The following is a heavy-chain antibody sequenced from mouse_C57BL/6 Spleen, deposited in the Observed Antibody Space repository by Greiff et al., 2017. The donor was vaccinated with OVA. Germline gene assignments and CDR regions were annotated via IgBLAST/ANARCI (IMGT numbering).Heavy chain of an antibody. CDR3: ARRYPYYAMDY. D-gene: IGHD1-1*01. CDR1: GYTFTDYN. CDR2: INPNNGCT. V-gene: IGHV1-18*01. Sequence: EVQLQQSGPELVKPGASVKIPCTASGYTFTDYNMDWVKQSPGKSLEWIGDINPNNGCTIYNQKFKGTATLTVDKSSSTAYVELSSQTPEDTAVYYCARRYPYYAMDYWGQGTSVTVSS. J-gene: IGHJ4*01.